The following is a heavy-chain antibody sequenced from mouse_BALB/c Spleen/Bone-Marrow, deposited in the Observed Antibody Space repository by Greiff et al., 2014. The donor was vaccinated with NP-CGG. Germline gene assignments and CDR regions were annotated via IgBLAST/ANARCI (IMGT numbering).Heavy chain of an antibody. D-gene: IGHD2-10*02. CDR2: IISGGNT. CDR3: ARGPSYGNYLYYALDY. J-gene: IGHJ4*01. CDR1: GFSFRSYA. Sequence: EVKLVESGGGLVKPGGSLKLSCAASGFSFRSYAMSWVRQTPERRLEWVASIISGGNTYYPDCVKGRFTISRDNARTIIYLQMSSLTSEDTAMYYCARGPSYGNYLYYALDYWGQGTSVTVSS. V-gene: IGHV5-6-5*01.